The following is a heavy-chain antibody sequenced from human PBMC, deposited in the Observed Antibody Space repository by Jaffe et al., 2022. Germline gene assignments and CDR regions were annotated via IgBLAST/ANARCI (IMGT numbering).Heavy chain of an antibody. Sequence: EVQVLESGGGLVQPGGSLRLSCAASGFTFSSYAMTWVRQAPGKGLEWVSGISGSGGSTYYTDSVKGRFTISRDNSKNTLYLQMNSLRAEDTAVYYCARTLTTMDYWGQGTLVTVSS. CDR1: GFTFSSYA. D-gene: IGHD4-17*01. CDR2: ISGSGGST. CDR3: ARTLTTMDY. V-gene: IGHV3-23*01. J-gene: IGHJ4*02.